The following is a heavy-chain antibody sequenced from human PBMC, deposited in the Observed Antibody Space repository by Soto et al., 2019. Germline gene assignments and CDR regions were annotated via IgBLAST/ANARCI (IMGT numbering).Heavy chain of an antibody. CDR1: GFTFSSYS. CDR2: ISSSSSYI. V-gene: IGHV3-21*01. J-gene: IGHJ6*02. D-gene: IGHD3-16*01. CDR3: ARDGGRYGARHYYGMDV. Sequence: LGGSLRLSCAASGFTFSSYSMNWVRQAPGKGLEWVSSISSSSSYIYYADSVKGRFTISRDNAKNSLYLQMNSLRAEDTAVYYCARDGGRYGARHYYGMDVWGQGTTVTVSS.